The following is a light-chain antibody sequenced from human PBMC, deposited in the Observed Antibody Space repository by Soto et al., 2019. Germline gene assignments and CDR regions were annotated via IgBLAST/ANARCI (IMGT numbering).Light chain of an antibody. CDR2: SNN. Sequence: QPVLTQPPSASGTPGQRVTISCSGSSSNIGSNTVNWYQQLPGTAPKLLIYSNNQRPSGVPDLFSGSKSGTSASLAISGLQSEDEADYYCAAWDDSLNGVVFGGGTKLTVL. V-gene: IGLV1-44*01. CDR3: AAWDDSLNGVV. CDR1: SSNIGSNT. J-gene: IGLJ2*01.